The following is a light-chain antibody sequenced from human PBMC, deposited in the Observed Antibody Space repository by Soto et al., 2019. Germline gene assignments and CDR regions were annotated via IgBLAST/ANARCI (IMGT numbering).Light chain of an antibody. CDR2: GAS. CDR1: QTVSSN. Sequence: EIVMTQSPATLSVSPGERATLSCRASQTVSSNFAWYQQKPGQAPRLLIHGASTRATGGPARFSGRGSGTEFTLPITSLQTEDFAVYDCQQYHNWPPQYTFGQGTKLQIK. CDR3: QQYHNWPPQYT. J-gene: IGKJ2*01. V-gene: IGKV3-15*01.